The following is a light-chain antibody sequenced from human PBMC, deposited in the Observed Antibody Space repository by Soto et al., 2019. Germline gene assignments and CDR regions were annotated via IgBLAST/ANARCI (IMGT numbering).Light chain of an antibody. CDR2: GAS. Sequence: EIELTQSPGTVSLSPGERATLSCRASQRVSSNYVGWFQQKTGQATRLLIHGASERATGSPDRFSGSGSATDFPLTISGLEPEDFAVYYCQQYGRSPWTFGQGTKVEFK. CDR3: QQYGRSPWT. CDR1: QRVSSNY. V-gene: IGKV3-20*01. J-gene: IGKJ1*01.